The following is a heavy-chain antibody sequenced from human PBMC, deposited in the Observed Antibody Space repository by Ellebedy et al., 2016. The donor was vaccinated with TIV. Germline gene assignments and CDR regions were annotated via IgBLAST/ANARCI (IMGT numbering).Heavy chain of an antibody. CDR3: AIADYCRARRCSTLNHAYYGMDV. CDR2: INPSGGST. D-gene: IGHD1-14*01. V-gene: IGHV1-46*01. Sequence: ASVKVSCXSSGYTFTTYYFHWVRQAPGQGLEWMGMINPSGGSTSYQHKFQGRITMTRDTSTTTVYMELTSLTSEDTAMYYCAIADYCRARRCSTLNHAYYGMDVWGQGTTVTVSS. CDR1: GYTFTTYY. J-gene: IGHJ6*02.